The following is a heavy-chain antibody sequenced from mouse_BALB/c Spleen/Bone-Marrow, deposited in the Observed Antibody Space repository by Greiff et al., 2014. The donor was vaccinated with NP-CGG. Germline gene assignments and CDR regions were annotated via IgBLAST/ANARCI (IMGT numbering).Heavy chain of an antibody. CDR2: FYPGSGSI. V-gene: IGHV1-62-2*01. Sequence: QVQLQQSGAELVKPGASVKLSCKASGYTFTEYIIHWVKRRSGQGLEWIGWFYPGSGSIKYNEKFKDKATLTADKSSSTVYMELSRLTSEDSAVYFCARHEDYGSSYYYAMDYWGQGTSVTVSS. CDR3: ARHEDYGSSYYYAMDY. J-gene: IGHJ4*01. CDR1: GYTFTEYI. D-gene: IGHD1-1*01.